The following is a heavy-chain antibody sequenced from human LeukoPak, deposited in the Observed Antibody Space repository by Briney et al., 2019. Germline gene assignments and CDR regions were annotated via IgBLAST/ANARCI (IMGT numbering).Heavy chain of an antibody. CDR2: IIPILGIA. J-gene: IGHJ4*02. D-gene: IGHD6-19*01. Sequence: ASVKVSCKASGGTFSSYGISWVRQAPGQGLEWMGRIIPILGIANYAQKFQGRVTITPDKSTSTAYMELSSLRSEDTAVYYCARGYSSGWYYFDYWGQGTLVTVSS. CDR3: ARGYSSGWYYFDY. CDR1: GGTFSSYG. V-gene: IGHV1-69*04.